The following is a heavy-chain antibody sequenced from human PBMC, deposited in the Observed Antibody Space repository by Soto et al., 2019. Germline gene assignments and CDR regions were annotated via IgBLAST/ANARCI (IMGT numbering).Heavy chain of an antibody. CDR1: GGTFSSYA. Sequence: QVQLVQSGAEVKKPGSSVKVSCKASGGTFSSYAISWVRQAPGQGLEWMGGIIPIFGTANYAQKFQGRVTITADESTSAGDMGLSSLRSEDTGVYYNARVDDYGSVSCATFDYWGQGTLVTVSS. J-gene: IGHJ4*02. V-gene: IGHV1-69*12. CDR3: ARVDDYGSVSCATFDY. D-gene: IGHD3-10*01. CDR2: IIPIFGTA.